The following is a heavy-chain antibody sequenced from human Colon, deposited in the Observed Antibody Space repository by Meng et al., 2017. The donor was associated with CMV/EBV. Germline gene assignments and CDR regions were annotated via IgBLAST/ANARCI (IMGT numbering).Heavy chain of an antibody. V-gene: IGHV1-2*02. D-gene: IGHD1-7*01. Sequence: ASVKVSCKASGYTFTGQYIHWVRQAPGQGLEWMGWINPNDGVTGSAHKFQGRVTMTRDTSISTAYMELSRLISDDTSVYYCTRGLLVITGTMGWFDPWGQGTLVTVSS. J-gene: IGHJ5*02. CDR3: TRGLLVITGTMGWFDP. CDR2: INPNDGVT. CDR1: GYTFTGQY.